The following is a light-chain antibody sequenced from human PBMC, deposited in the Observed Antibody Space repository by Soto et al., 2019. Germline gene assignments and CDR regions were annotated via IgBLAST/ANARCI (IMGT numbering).Light chain of an antibody. CDR1: QSVSSW. CDR3: QQYDRYPLI. CDR2: RAS. J-gene: IGKJ4*01. Sequence: DIPMTQSPPTLSTSVGDRVTITCRASQSVSSWLAWYQQKPGKAPNLLIYRASSLQGGVPSRFSGSGSGTEFTLTISSLQPEDSATYYCQQYDRYPLIFGGGTKVEIK. V-gene: IGKV1-5*03.